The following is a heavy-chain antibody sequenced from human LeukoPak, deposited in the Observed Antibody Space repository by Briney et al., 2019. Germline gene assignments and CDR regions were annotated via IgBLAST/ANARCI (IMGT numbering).Heavy chain of an antibody. Sequence: GGSLRLSCAASGFTFSDHWMSWVRQAPGKGLEWVANIKQDGSDKNYVDSVKGRFTISRDNAKSSLYLQMSSLRAEDTAVYYCAKACSSGWYEGADYWGQGTLVTVSS. D-gene: IGHD6-19*01. J-gene: IGHJ4*02. V-gene: IGHV3-7*03. CDR2: IKQDGSDK. CDR3: AKACSSGWYEGADY. CDR1: GFTFSDHW.